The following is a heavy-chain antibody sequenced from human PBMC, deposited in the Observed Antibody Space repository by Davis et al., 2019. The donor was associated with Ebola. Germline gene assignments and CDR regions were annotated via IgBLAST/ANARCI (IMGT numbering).Heavy chain of an antibody. CDR2: IYSAGST. CDR3: ARGSVNDAFDI. J-gene: IGHJ3*02. CDR1: GFTVSSNY. Sequence: GGSLRLSCAASGFTVSSNYMTWVRQAPGKGLEWVSIIYSAGSTYYAESVKGRFTISRDNSKNTLNLQMNSLRAEDTAVYYCARGSVNDAFDIWGQGTMVTVSS. V-gene: IGHV3-53*01. D-gene: IGHD3-10*01.